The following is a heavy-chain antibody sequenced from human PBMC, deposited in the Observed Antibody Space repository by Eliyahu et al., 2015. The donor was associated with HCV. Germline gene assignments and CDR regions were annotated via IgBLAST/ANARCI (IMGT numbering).Heavy chain of an antibody. D-gene: IGHD2-21*02. CDR2: ISSSTTYT. V-gene: IGHV3-21*01. CDR1: VIFFXSYX. J-gene: IGHJ4*02. CDR3: VGRRVWGDSPFDY. Sequence: EVQVVESGGGLVKPGGSLRLSCVPSVIFFXSYXMNWXRQAPGKGLEWVSAISSSTTYTYYADSVKGRFTISRDNAKNSVYLQMNSLRAEDAAVYYCVGRRVWGDSPFDYWGQGTLVTVSS.